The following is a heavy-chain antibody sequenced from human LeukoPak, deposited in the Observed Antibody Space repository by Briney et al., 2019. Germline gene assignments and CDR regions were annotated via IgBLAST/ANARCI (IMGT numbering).Heavy chain of an antibody. CDR3: AKDMVYSSSTGAFDI. CDR2: ISWNSGSI. J-gene: IGHJ3*02. D-gene: IGHD6-13*01. Sequence: GGSLRLSCAASGFTFDDYAMHWVRQAPGKGLEWVSGISWNSGSIGYADSVKGRFTISRDNAKNSLYLQMNSLRAEDTALYYCAKDMVYSSSTGAFDIWGQGTMVTVSS. CDR1: GFTFDDYA. V-gene: IGHV3-9*01.